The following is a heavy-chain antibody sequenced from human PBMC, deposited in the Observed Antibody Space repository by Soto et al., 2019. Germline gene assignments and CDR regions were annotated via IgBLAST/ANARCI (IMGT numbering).Heavy chain of an antibody. D-gene: IGHD5-12*01. CDR3: ARLRIYEYYYYGMDV. V-gene: IGHV5-10-1*01. CDR1: GYSFTSYW. Sequence: GESLKISCKGSGYSFTSYWISWVRQMPGKGLEWMGRIDPSDSYTNYSPSFQGHVTISADKSISTAYLQWSSLKASDTAMYYCARLRIYEYYYYGMDVWGQGTTVTSP. J-gene: IGHJ6*02. CDR2: IDPSDSYT.